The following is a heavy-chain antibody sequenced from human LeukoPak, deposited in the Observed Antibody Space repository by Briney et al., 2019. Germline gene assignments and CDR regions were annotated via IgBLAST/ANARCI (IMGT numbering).Heavy chain of an antibody. CDR3: ARDAVGGAPDYFDY. Sequence: SETLSLTCTVSGGSMSSYYWSWIRQPAGKGLEWIGRIYTSGSTYYNPSLKSRVTMSVDTSKNQFSLKLSSVTAADTAVYYCARDAVGGAPDYFDYWGQGTLVTVSS. V-gene: IGHV4-4*07. CDR1: GGSMSSYY. D-gene: IGHD3-16*01. CDR2: IYTSGST. J-gene: IGHJ4*02.